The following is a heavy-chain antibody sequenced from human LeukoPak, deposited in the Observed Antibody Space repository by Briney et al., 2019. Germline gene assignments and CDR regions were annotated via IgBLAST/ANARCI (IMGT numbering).Heavy chain of an antibody. CDR1: GGSISSYY. CDR2: IYYSGST. Sequence: SETLSLTCTVSGGSISSYYWSWIRQPPGKGLEWIGSIYYSGSTNYNPSLKSRVTISVDTSKNQFSLKLSSVTAADTAVYYCARGKRDIVVVPAAIFDYWGQGTLVTVSS. D-gene: IGHD2-2*01. V-gene: IGHV4-59*13. J-gene: IGHJ4*02. CDR3: ARGKRDIVVVPAAIFDY.